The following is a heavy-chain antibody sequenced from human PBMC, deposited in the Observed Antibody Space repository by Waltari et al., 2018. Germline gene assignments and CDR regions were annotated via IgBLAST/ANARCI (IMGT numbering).Heavy chain of an antibody. Sequence: QGQLVQSGVEVKKPGASVKVSCKASGYTFTSYGISWVRQAPGQGLEWMGWNSPYNGNTNYAQKLQGRVTMTTDTATSTAYMELRSLRSDDTAVYYCARVDYYGSWYYYNKHSYGMDVWGQGTTVTVSS. CDR2: NSPYNGNT. CDR3: ARVDYYGSWYYYNKHSYGMDV. V-gene: IGHV1-18*04. CDR1: GYTFTSYG. D-gene: IGHD3-10*01. J-gene: IGHJ6*02.